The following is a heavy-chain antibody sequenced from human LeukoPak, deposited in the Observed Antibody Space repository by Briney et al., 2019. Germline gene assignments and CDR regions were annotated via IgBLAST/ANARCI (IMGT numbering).Heavy chain of an antibody. CDR2: MYYSGST. CDR3: ASRGANWGHGDAFDI. D-gene: IGHD7-27*01. CDR1: GGSISSSSYY. J-gene: IGHJ3*02. V-gene: IGHV4-39*07. Sequence: SGTLSLTCTVSGGSISSSSYYWGWIRQPPGKGLEWIGSMYYSGSTYYNPSLKSRVTISVDTSKNQFSLKLSSVTAADTAVYYCASRGANWGHGDAFDIWGQGTMVTVSS.